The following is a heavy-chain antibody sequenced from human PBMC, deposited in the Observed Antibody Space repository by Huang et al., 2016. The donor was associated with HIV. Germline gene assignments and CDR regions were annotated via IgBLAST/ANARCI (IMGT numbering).Heavy chain of an antibody. J-gene: IGHJ4*02. Sequence: QVQLVEPGGGVVQPGRSLRISCAASGFTFRRYGMHWVGQAPGKGMGWGAVISYGAKTKYYADSVKGRFSIARDNSKTTVYLQLNSLRLEDTAVYYCAKGGSAAAVLDFWGQGTLVTVSS. CDR3: AKGGSAAAVLDF. CDR2: ISYGAKTK. V-gene: IGHV3-30*18. CDR1: GFTFRRYG. D-gene: IGHD6-13*01.